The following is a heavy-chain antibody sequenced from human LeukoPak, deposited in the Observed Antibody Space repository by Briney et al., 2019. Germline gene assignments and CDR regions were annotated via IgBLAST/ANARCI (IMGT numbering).Heavy chain of an antibody. D-gene: IGHD3-22*01. CDR2: INSDGSST. V-gene: IGHV3-74*01. CDR3: ARRAYYYDSSGYSDAFDI. CDR1: GFTFSSYW. Sequence: GGSLRLSCAASGFTFSSYWMHWVRQAPGKGLVRVSRINSDGSSTSYADSVKGRFTISRGNAKNTLYLQMNSLRAEDTAVYYCARRAYYYDSSGYSDAFDIWGQGTMVTVSS. J-gene: IGHJ3*02.